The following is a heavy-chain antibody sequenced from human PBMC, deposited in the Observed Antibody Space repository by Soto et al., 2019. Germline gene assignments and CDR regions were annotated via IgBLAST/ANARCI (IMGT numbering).Heavy chain of an antibody. V-gene: IGHV4-39*07. D-gene: IGHD2-21*01. CDR2: IYYSGST. CDR1: GGSISSSSYY. J-gene: IGHJ4*02. CDR3: ARDLGDYYFDY. Sequence: SETLSLTCTVSGGSISSSSYYWGWIRQPPGKGLEWIGSIYYSGSTYYNPSLKSRVTISVDTSKNQFSLKLSCVTAADTAVYYCARDLGDYYFDYWGQGTLVTVSS.